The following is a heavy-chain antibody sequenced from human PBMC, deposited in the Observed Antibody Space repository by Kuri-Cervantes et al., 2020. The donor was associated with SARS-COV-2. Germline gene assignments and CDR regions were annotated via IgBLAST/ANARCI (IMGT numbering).Heavy chain of an antibody. Sequence: ETLSLTCAASGFAVRTTYMAWVRQAPGKGLECVSVIYSGGNTYYADSVKGRFTISRDSSKNTLYLQMNSLRAEDTAVYYCARAKSPNAALVPADYWGQGTLVTVSS. D-gene: IGHD5-18*01. CDR3: ARAKSPNAALVPADY. J-gene: IGHJ4*02. CDR1: GFAVRTTY. CDR2: IYSGGNT. V-gene: IGHV3-53*01.